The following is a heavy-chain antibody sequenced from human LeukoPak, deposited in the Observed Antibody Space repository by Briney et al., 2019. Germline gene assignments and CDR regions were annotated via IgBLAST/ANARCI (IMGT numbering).Heavy chain of an antibody. D-gene: IGHD6-19*01. CDR2: ISAYNGNT. V-gene: IGHV1-18*01. CDR1: GYTFTSYG. Sequence: ASVKVSCKASGYTFTSYGISWVRQAPGQGLAWMGWISAYNGNTNYAQKLQGRVTMTTDTSTSTAYMELRSLRSDDTAVYYCARDLRALAVAGPKLDYWGQGTLVTVSS. CDR3: ARDLRALAVAGPKLDY. J-gene: IGHJ4*02.